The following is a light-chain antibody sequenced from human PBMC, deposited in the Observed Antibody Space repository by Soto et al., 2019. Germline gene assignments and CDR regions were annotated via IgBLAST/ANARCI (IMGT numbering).Light chain of an antibody. V-gene: IGKV1-5*01. CDR1: QSSSGW. CDR3: QQNNCYSS. Sequence: DIQMTQSPSTLSASVGDTVTITCRASQSSSGWLAWYQQKTGKAPKLLIYVASSLESGVPSSFSGSGSGSVFTVSVSTLHPDYVKPYYCQQNNCYSSFGPGTKVDIK. CDR2: VAS. J-gene: IGKJ3*01.